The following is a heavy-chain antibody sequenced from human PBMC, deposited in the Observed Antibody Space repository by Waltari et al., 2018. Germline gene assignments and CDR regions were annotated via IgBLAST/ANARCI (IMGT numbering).Heavy chain of an antibody. J-gene: IGHJ4*02. CDR3: ARDGDYSGSGSFDY. CDR2: MNPNSGNV. CDR1: GYIFSSYD. D-gene: IGHD3-10*01. Sequence: QVQLVQSGAEVKKPGASVKVSCKASGYIFSSYDINWVRQAPGQGLEWVGWMNPNSGNVGYAQKFQDRLTITRSTSTSTAYMELSSLTSEDTAVYYCARDGDYSGSGSFDYWGQGTLVTVSS. V-gene: IGHV1-8*03.